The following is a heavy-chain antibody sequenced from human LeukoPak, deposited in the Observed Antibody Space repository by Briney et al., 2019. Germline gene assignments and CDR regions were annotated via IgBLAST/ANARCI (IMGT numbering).Heavy chain of an antibody. Sequence: GGSLRLSCAASGFTFSSFALSWVRQAPGKGLEWVSGVSYTRVATYYAGSVKGRFTISREDSRKISYLQLNCVRGEGTAVPFLAKAFREFGTSSSYSSFDTWGQGTMVTVSS. D-gene: IGHD5-18*01. CDR3: AKAFREFGTSSSYSSFDT. CDR2: VSYTRVAT. CDR1: GFTFSSFA. V-gene: IGHV3-23*01. J-gene: IGHJ3*02.